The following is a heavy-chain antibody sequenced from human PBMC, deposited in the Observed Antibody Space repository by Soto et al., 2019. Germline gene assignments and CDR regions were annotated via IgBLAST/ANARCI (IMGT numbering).Heavy chain of an antibody. CDR2: ISYDGILK. CDR1: GFPFSDFG. CDR3: AKAFKVSGGHYGSLNYDYGMDV. V-gene: IGHV3-30*18. J-gene: IGHJ6*02. D-gene: IGHD3-10*01. Sequence: PGGSLRLSCAASGFPFSDFGMHLVRQAPGKGLEWVAIISYDGILKYYADSVKGRFTISRDTYKGAVYLQMNSLPPEDTAVYYCAKAFKVSGGHYGSLNYDYGMDVWGQGTRVTVSS.